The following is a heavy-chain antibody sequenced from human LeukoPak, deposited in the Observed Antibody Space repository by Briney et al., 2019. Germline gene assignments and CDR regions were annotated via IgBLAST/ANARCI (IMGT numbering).Heavy chain of an antibody. CDR3: ASHLYYDSSGYKYYFDY. Sequence: ASEKVSCKASGGTFSSYAISWVRQAPGQGLEWMGRIIPIFGTANYAQKFQGRVTITTDESTSTAYMELSSLRSEDTAVYYCASHLYYDSSGYKYYFDYWGQGTLVTVSS. D-gene: IGHD3-22*01. CDR1: GGTFSSYA. J-gene: IGHJ4*02. CDR2: IIPIFGTA. V-gene: IGHV1-69*05.